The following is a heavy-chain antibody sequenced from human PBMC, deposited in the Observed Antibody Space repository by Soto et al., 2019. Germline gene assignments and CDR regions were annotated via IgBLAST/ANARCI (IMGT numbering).Heavy chain of an antibody. CDR3: ARQRVLSTNMFITSFDP. Sequence: PSETLSRTCILSGGSINRSDHFWGWIRQTPGKGLEWIGSVYYTETTYYNPSLKSPVTISVETSRNTFSLKVNSVTAADTGIYYCARQRVLSTNMFITSFDPWGQGTLVTVSS. J-gene: IGHJ5*02. V-gene: IGHV4-39*01. D-gene: IGHD3-10*02. CDR1: GGSINRSDHF. CDR2: VYYTETT.